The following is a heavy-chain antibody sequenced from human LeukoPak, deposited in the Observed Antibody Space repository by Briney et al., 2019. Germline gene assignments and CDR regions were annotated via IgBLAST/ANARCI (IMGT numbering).Heavy chain of an antibody. Sequence: SETLSLICTVSGGSISSYYWSWIRQPPGKGLEWIGYIYYSGSTNYNPSLKSRVTISVDTSKNQFSLKLSSVTAADTAVYYCARYGGGGGYFDYWGQGTLVTVSS. V-gene: IGHV4-59*01. CDR3: ARYGGGGGYFDY. CDR1: GGSISSYY. D-gene: IGHD2-21*01. CDR2: IYYSGST. J-gene: IGHJ4*02.